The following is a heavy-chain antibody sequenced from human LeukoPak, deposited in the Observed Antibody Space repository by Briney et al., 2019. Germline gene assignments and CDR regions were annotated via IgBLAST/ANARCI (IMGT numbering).Heavy chain of an antibody. CDR3: ARARNDYDSKGFSLLEY. D-gene: IGHD3-22*01. Sequence: GGSLRLSCAASGFTFSDHYMDWVRQAPGKGLEWVAVIWYDGSNIWYADSVKGRFAISRDNSKNTLYLQMNSLRAEDTALYYCARARNDYDSKGFSLLEYWGQGTLVTVSS. V-gene: IGHV3-33*08. CDR1: GFTFSDHY. J-gene: IGHJ4*02. CDR2: IWYDGSNI.